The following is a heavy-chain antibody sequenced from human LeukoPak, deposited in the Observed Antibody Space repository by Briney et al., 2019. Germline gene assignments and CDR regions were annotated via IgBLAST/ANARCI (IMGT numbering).Heavy chain of an antibody. J-gene: IGHJ4*02. Sequence: VGSLRLSCAASGSTFRSYWMSWVRQAPGKGLEWVANINQGGSVKYYVDSVKGRFTISRDDAKNSLYVQMNSLRDEDTAVYYCARVGYSGWNLEYWGQGTLVTVSS. CDR1: GSTFRSYW. V-gene: IGHV3-7*01. D-gene: IGHD5-12*01. CDR3: ARVGYSGWNLEY. CDR2: INQGGSVK.